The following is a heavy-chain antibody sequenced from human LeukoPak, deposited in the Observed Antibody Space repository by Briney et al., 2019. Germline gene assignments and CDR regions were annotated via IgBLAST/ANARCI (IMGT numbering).Heavy chain of an antibody. J-gene: IGHJ3*02. CDR1: GGSISSGSYY. Sequence: PSETLSLTCTVSGGSISSGSYYWSWIRQPAGKGLEWIGSIYHSGSTYYNPSLKSRVTISVDTSKNQFSLKLSSVTAADTAVYYCARYGDFHLYAFDIWGQGTMVTVSS. V-gene: IGHV4-39*07. CDR3: ARYGDFHLYAFDI. D-gene: IGHD4-17*01. CDR2: IYHSGST.